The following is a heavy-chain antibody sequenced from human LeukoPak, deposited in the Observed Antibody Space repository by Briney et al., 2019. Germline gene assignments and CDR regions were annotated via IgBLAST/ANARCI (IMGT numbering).Heavy chain of an antibody. CDR1: GYTFTSYY. D-gene: IGHD6-19*01. CDR3: ARDREAVALYYYYYMDV. Sequence: GASVKVSCKASGYTFTSYYMHWVRQAPGQGLEWMGIINPSGGSTSYAQKFQGRVTMTRDMSTSTVYMELSGLRSEDTAVYYCARDREAVALYYYYYMDVWGKGTTVTISS. J-gene: IGHJ6*03. V-gene: IGHV1-46*01. CDR2: INPSGGST.